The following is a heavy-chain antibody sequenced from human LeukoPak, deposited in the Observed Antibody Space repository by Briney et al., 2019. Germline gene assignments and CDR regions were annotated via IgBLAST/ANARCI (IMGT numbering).Heavy chain of an antibody. Sequence: GGSLRLSCAASGFNVSNNYMTWVRQAPGKGLEWVSSISSSSSNIYYADSMKGRFTISRDNAKKSLYLQMNSLRAEGTAVYYCARGYCSGGYCYSDYWGQGTLVTVSS. J-gene: IGHJ4*02. V-gene: IGHV3-21*01. CDR3: ARGYCSGGYCYSDY. CDR1: GFNVSNNY. CDR2: ISSSSSNI. D-gene: IGHD2-15*01.